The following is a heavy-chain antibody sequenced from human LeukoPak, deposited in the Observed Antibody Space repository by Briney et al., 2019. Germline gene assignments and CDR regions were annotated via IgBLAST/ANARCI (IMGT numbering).Heavy chain of an antibody. V-gene: IGHV1-69*13. J-gene: IGHJ4*02. CDR2: IIPIFGTA. Sequence: SVKVSCKASGGTFSSYDISGVRLAPGQGLEWMGGIIPIFGTANYAQKFQGRVTITADESTSTAYMELSSLRSEDTAVYYCARVGVGITIFGVARAFDYWGQGTLVTVSS. D-gene: IGHD3-3*01. CDR3: ARVGVGITIFGVARAFDY. CDR1: GGTFSSYD.